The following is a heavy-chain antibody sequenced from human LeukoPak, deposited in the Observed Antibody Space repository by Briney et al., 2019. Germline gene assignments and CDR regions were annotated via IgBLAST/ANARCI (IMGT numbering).Heavy chain of an antibody. CDR3: ARGILGVATSYYYYYMDV. CDR2: INHSGST. V-gene: IGHV4-4*02. Sequence: SETLSLTCAVSGDSINSSNWWNWFRPPPGKGLEWIGEINHSGSTNYNPSLKSRVTISVDTSKNQFSLKLSSVTAADTAVYYCARGILGVATSYYYYYMDVWGKGTTVTVSS. J-gene: IGHJ6*03. CDR1: GDSINSSNW. D-gene: IGHD5-12*01.